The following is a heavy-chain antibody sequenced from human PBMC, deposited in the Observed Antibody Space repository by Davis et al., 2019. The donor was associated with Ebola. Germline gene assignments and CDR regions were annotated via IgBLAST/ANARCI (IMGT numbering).Heavy chain of an antibody. D-gene: IGHD2-2*02. CDR3: AREGYCSSTSCYKGRGYYYYGMDV. J-gene: IGHJ6*02. CDR1: GYTFTSYG. Sequence: ASVKVSCKASGYTFTSYGISWVRQAPGQGLEWMGWINPNSGGTNYAQKFQGRVTMTRDTSISTAYMELSRLRSDDTAVYYCAREGYCSSTSCYKGRGYYYYGMDVWGQGTTVTVSS. V-gene: IGHV1-2*02. CDR2: INPNSGGT.